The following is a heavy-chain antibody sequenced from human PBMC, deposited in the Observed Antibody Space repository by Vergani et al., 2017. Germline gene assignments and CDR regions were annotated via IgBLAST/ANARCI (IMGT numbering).Heavy chain of an antibody. J-gene: IGHJ4*02. CDR3: ARIVVYFDY. CDR1: GFTFSSYS. V-gene: IGHV3-48*01. D-gene: IGHD2-15*01. CDR2: ISSSSSTI. Sequence: EVQLVESGGGLVQPGGSLRLSCAASGFTFSSYSMNWVRQAPGKGLEWVSYISSSSSTIYYADSVKGRFTISRDNAKNSLYLQMNSLRAEDTAVYYCARIVVYFDYWGQGTLVTVSS.